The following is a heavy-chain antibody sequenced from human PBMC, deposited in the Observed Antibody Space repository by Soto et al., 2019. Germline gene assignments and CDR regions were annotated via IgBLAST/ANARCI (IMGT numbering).Heavy chain of an antibody. J-gene: IGHJ6*02. CDR1: GFTFSSYS. CDR3: ARKLIVVPAAGLYYYYGMDV. D-gene: IGHD2-2*01. CDR2: ISSSSSTI. Sequence: EVQLVESGGGLVQPGGSLRLSCAASGFTFSSYSMNWVRQAPGKGLEWVSYISSSSSTIYYADSVKGRFTISRDNAKISLYLQMNSLRDEDTAVYYCARKLIVVPAAGLYYYYGMDVWGQGTTVTVSS. V-gene: IGHV3-48*02.